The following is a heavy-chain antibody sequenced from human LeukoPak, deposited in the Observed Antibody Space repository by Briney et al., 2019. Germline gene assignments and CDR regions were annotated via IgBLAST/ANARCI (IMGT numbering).Heavy chain of an antibody. D-gene: IGHD3-10*01. CDR2: IKSKIDSGAT. CDR1: GFTFSEAW. CDR3: GLGSGRSDFDY. Sequence: GGSLRLSCAVSGFTFSEAWMNWVRQSSGKGLEWVARIKSKIDSGATDYAASVKGRFTISRDDSKNTVYLQMNSLTIEDTAVYYCGLGSGRSDFDYWGQGTLVTVSS. V-gene: IGHV3-15*01. J-gene: IGHJ4*02.